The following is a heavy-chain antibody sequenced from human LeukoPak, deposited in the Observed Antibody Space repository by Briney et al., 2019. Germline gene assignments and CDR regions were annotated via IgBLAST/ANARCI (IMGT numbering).Heavy chain of an antibody. D-gene: IGHD2-2*01. CDR1: GGSISSSSYY. Sequence: SETLSLTCTVSGGSISSSSYYWGWIRQPPGKGLEWIRSIYYSGSTYYNPSLKSRVTISVDTSKRQISLKLSSVTAADTAAYYCARGFCSSTSCYLQTLGAFGTWGRGTMVVVSS. CDR3: ARGFCSSTSCYLQTLGAFGT. V-gene: IGHV4-39*01. J-gene: IGHJ3*02. CDR2: IYYSGST.